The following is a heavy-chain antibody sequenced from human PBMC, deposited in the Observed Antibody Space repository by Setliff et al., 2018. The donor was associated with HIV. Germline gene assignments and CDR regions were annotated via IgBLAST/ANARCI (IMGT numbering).Heavy chain of an antibody. V-gene: IGHV4-38-2*01. CDR3: ARHKTHDYDGNSVYFDF. CDR2: IYHTGDT. Sequence: SETLSLTCVVSGYSISNTGYYWGWIRQPPGKGLEWIGSIYHTGDTYDNPSLKNRVTISRDTSKDRFSLNLRSVTAADTAIYYCARHKTHDYDGNSVYFDFWGQGILVTVSS. CDR1: GYSISNTGYY. J-gene: IGHJ4*02. D-gene: IGHD4-17*01.